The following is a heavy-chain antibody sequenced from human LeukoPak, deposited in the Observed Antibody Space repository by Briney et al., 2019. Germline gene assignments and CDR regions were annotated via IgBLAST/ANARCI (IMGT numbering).Heavy chain of an antibody. CDR2: ISYDGSNK. CDR1: GFTFSSYA. Sequence: GGSLRLSCAASGFTFSSYAMHWVRQAPGKGLEWVAVISYDGSNKYYADSVKGRFTISRDNSKNTLYLQMNSLRAEDTAVYYCAKAPKAGSTTGYYYDPGWGQGTLVTVSS. CDR3: AKAPKAGSTTGYYYDPG. V-gene: IGHV3-30-3*01. D-gene: IGHD3-22*01. J-gene: IGHJ4*02.